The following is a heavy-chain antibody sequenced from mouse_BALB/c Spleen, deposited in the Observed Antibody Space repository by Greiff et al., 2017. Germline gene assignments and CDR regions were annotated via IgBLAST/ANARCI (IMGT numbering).Heavy chain of an antibody. CDR1: GFTFSSYT. V-gene: IGHV5-12-2*01. CDR2: ISNGGGST. Sequence: EVKLVESGGGLVQPGGSLKLSCAASGFTFSSYTMSWVRQTPEKRLEWVAYISNGGGSTYYPDTVKGRFTISRDNAKNTLYLQMSSLKSEDTAMYYCARRGGNYGYAMDYWGQGTSVTVSS. D-gene: IGHD2-1*01. J-gene: IGHJ4*01. CDR3: ARRGGNYGYAMDY.